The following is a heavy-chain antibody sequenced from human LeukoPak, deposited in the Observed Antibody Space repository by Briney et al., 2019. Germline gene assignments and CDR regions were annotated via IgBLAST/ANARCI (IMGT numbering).Heavy chain of an antibody. CDR1: GFTFSSYA. D-gene: IGHD5-12*01. V-gene: IGHV3-23*01. J-gene: IGHJ4*02. CDR2: LSGSGDST. CDR3: AKGWGDSGYDFIDF. Sequence: GGSLRPSCAASGFTFSSYAMSWVRQAPGKGLEWVSALSGSGDSTYYSDSVKGRFTISRDNSKNTLYLQMNSLRVEDTAVYYCAKGWGDSGYDFIDFWGQGTLVTVSS.